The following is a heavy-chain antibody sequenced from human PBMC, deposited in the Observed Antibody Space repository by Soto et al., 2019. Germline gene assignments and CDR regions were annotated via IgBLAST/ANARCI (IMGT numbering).Heavy chain of an antibody. J-gene: IGHJ4*02. Sequence: SETLSLTCTVSGGSISSSSYYWSWIRQPPGKGLEWIGYIYYSGSTNYNPSLKSRVTISVDTSKNQFSLKLSSVTAADTAVYYCARSDYDFWSGYPAYWGQGTLVTVSS. CDR2: IYYSGST. CDR1: GGSISSSSYY. CDR3: ARSDYDFWSGYPAY. D-gene: IGHD3-3*01. V-gene: IGHV4-61*01.